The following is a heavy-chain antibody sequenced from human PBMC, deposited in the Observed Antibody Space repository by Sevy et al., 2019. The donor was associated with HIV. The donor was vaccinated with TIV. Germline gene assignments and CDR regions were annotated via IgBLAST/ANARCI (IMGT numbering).Heavy chain of an antibody. CDR1: GFTFSSYW. J-gene: IGHJ4*02. Sequence: PGGSLRLSCAASGFTFSSYWMSWVRQAPGKGLEWVANIKQDGSEKYYVDSVKGRFTISRDNAKNSLYLQMNSLRAEDTAVYYCARGNRGAYRHTIFGVVDRRNPSWYDYWGQGTLVTVSS. CDR2: IKQDGSEK. V-gene: IGHV3-7*01. D-gene: IGHD3-3*01. CDR3: ARGNRGAYRHTIFGVVDRRNPSWYDY.